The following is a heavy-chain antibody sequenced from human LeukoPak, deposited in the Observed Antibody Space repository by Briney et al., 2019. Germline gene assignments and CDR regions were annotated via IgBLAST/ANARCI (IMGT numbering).Heavy chain of an antibody. J-gene: IGHJ4*02. CDR1: GGTFSSYA. V-gene: IGHV1-69*05. D-gene: IGHD5-18*01. CDR2: IIPIFGTA. Sequence: SVKVSCKASGGTFSSYAISWVRQAPGQGLEWMGRIIPIFGTANYAQKFQGRVTITTDESTSTAYMELSSLRSEGTAVYYCASFHRQLWIVYWGQGTPVTVSS. CDR3: ASFHRQLWIVY.